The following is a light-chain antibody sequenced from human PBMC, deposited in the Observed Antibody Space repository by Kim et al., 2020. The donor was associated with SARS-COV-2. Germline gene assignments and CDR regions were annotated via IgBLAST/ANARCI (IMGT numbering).Light chain of an antibody. CDR2: EVS. Sequence: GQSVTSSCTGTHRDVGSYNRVSWYQQPPGTAPKVMIYEVSNRPSGVPDRFSGSKSGNTASLTISGLQAEDEADYYCSSYTSSNTVVFGGGTQLTVL. J-gene: IGLJ2*01. CDR1: HRDVGSYNR. CDR3: SSYTSSNTVV. V-gene: IGLV2-18*02.